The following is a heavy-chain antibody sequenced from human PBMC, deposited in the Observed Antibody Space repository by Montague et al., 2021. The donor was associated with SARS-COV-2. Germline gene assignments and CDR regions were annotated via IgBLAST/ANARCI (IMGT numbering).Heavy chain of an antibody. J-gene: IGHJ4*02. D-gene: IGHD3-10*01. Sequence: SLRLSCPASGFTFSSYSMNWVRQAPGKGLEWVSSISSSSSYIYYADSVKGRFTISRDNAKNSLYLQMNSLRAEDTAVYYCARDFGYYYGSGSYPTFDYWGQGTLVTVSS. CDR1: GFTFSSYS. CDR2: ISSSSSYI. V-gene: IGHV3-21*01. CDR3: ARDFGYYYGSGSYPTFDY.